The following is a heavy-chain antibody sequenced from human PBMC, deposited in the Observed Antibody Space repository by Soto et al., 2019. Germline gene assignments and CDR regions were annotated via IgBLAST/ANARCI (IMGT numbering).Heavy chain of an antibody. J-gene: IGHJ6*03. D-gene: IGHD6-6*01. V-gene: IGHV3-23*01. CDR1: GFTFSSYA. CDR3: ANPYHPNIAARPSYYYYYMDV. CDR2: ISGSGGST. Sequence: GGSLRLSCAASGFTFSSYAMSWVRQAPGKGLEWVSAISGSGGSTYYADSVKGRFTISRDNSKNTLYLQMNSLRAEDTAVYYCANPYHPNIAARPSYYYYYMDVWGKGTTVTVSS.